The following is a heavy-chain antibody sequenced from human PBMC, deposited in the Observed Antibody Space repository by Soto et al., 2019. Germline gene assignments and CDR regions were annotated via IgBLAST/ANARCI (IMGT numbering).Heavy chain of an antibody. D-gene: IGHD1-1*01. CDR1: GLTFSSYW. CDR3: AKSTNYAYDF. V-gene: IGHV3-7*01. J-gene: IGHJ3*01. CDR2: VNPDGSER. Sequence: PGGSLRLSCAASGLTFSSYWNTWVRQAPGRGLEWVANVNPDGSERRYGDSVKGRFTISRAKAQNSLFLQMNILMAEDTAVYYCAKSTNYAYDFRGQGKMVTVSS.